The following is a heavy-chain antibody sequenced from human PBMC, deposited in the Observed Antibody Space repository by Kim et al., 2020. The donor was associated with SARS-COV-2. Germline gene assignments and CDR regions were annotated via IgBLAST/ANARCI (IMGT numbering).Heavy chain of an antibody. CDR3: ASGSGLDYGMDV. J-gene: IGHJ6*02. Sequence: GGSLRLSCAASGFTFSSYSMNWVRQAPGKGLEWVSSISSSSSYIYYADSVKGRFTISRDNAKNSLYLQMNSLRAEDTAVYYCASGSGLDYGMDVWGQGTTVTVSS. V-gene: IGHV3-21*01. CDR1: GFTFSSYS. CDR2: ISSSSSYI. D-gene: IGHD3-10*01.